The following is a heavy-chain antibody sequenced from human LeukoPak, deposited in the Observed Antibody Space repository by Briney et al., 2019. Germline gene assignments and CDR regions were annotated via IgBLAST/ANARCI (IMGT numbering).Heavy chain of an antibody. V-gene: IGHV1-69*04. CDR2: IIPILGIA. CDR3: ARVIGYGGYGSDY. D-gene: IGHD5-12*01. J-gene: IGHJ4*02. CDR1: GGTFSSYA. Sequence: GASVKVSCKASGGTFSSYAIGWVRQAPGQGLEWMGRIIPILGIANYAQKFQGRVTITADKSTSTAYMELSSLRSEDTAVYYCARVIGYGGYGSDYWGQGTLVTVSS.